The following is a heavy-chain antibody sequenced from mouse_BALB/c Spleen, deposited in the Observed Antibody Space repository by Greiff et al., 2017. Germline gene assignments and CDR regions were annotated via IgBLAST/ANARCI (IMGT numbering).Heavy chain of an antibody. CDR1: GFTFSSYG. CDR3: ARVTTALYYAMDY. CDR2: ISSGGSYT. J-gene: IGHJ4*01. D-gene: IGHD1-2*01. V-gene: IGHV5-6*01. Sequence: EVNLVESGGDLVKPGGSLKLSCAASGFTFSSYGMSWVRQTPDKRLEWVATISSGGSYTYYPDSVKGRFTISRDNAKNTLYLQMSSLKSEDTAMYYCARVTTALYYAMDYWGQGTSGTVSS.